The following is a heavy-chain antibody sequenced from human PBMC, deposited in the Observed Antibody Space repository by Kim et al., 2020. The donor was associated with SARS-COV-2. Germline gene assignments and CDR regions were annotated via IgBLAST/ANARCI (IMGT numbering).Heavy chain of an antibody. CDR3: ARDCSVRLSSCYQRDAFDI. J-gene: IGHJ3*02. CDR2: IYSGGST. D-gene: IGHD2-2*01. Sequence: GGSLRLSCAASGFTVSSNYMSWVRQAPGKGLEWVSVIYSGGSTYYADSVKGRFTISRDNSKNTLYLQMNSLRAEDTAVYYCARDCSVRLSSCYQRDAFDIWGQGTMVTVSS. CDR1: GFTVSSNY. V-gene: IGHV3-53*01.